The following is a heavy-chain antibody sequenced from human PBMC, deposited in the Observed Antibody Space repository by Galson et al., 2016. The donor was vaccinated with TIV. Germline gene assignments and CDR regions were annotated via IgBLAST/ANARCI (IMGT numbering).Heavy chain of an antibody. D-gene: IGHD1-26*01. V-gene: IGHV3-66*02. CDR1: GLSVSINY. Sequence: SLRLSCAASGLSVSINYMTWVRQAPGKGLEWVSLISDGGNTYYPDSVKGRLTTSRDNSKNTLYFQMNGLRAEDTAVYYCARDRVVDATYYHYYYGMDVWGQGTAVTVSS. CDR2: ISDGGNT. CDR3: ARDRVVDATYYHYYYGMDV. J-gene: IGHJ6*02.